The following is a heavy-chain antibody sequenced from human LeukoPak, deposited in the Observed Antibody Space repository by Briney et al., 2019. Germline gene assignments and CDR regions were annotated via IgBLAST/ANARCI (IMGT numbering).Heavy chain of an antibody. V-gene: IGHV3-23*01. CDR3: AKGGYSTPFDP. CDR1: GFTFSSYA. CDR2: IRGSDRET. D-gene: IGHD1-26*01. Sequence: GGSLRLSCAASGFTFSSYAMSWVRQAPGKGLEWASTIRGSDRETYYADSVKGQFTVSRDNSKNTLYLQMNSLRAEDTALYYCAKGGYSTPFDPWGQGTLVTVSS. J-gene: IGHJ5*02.